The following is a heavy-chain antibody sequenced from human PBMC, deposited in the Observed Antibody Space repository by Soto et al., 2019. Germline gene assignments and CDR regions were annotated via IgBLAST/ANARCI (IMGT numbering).Heavy chain of an antibody. CDR2: INPNSGGT. CDR1: GYTFTGYY. D-gene: IGHD1-1*01. V-gene: IGHV1-2*04. Sequence: GASVKVSCKASGYTFTGYYMHWVRQAPGQGLEWMGWINPNSGGTNYAQKFQGWVTMTRDTSISTAYMELSRLRSDDTAVYYCARAPNVRNWNYFDYWGQGTLVTVSS. J-gene: IGHJ4*02. CDR3: ARAPNVRNWNYFDY.